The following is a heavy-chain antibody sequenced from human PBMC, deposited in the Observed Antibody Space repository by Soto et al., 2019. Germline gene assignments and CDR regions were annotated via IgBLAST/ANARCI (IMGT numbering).Heavy chain of an antibody. CDR1: CGSISSSTHY. CDR3: ARRKGYDSTTYYFDY. CDR2: VYYNGNM. Sequence: SETLSLTCTVSCGSISSSTHYWGWIRQPPGKGLEWIGSVYYNGNMYYNPSLKSRVTMSVDTSKNQFSLDLRSVTAADTAVYYCARRKGYDSTTYYFDYWGQGKLVTVSS. D-gene: IGHD3-22*01. V-gene: IGHV4-39*01. J-gene: IGHJ4*02.